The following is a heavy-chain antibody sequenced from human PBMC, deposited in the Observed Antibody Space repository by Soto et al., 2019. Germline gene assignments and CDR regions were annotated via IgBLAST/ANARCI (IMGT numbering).Heavy chain of an antibody. J-gene: IGHJ6*02. Sequence: GGSLRLSCAACGFTFSIYWMHWVRQAPGKGLVWVSRINSDGSSTTHADSVKGRFTISRDNAKNTLYLQMNSLRAEDTAVYYCTSTRFLEPYYYGIDVWGQGTTVTVSS. CDR2: INSDGSST. V-gene: IGHV3-74*01. CDR3: TSTRFLEPYYYGIDV. D-gene: IGHD3-3*01. CDR1: GFTFSIYW.